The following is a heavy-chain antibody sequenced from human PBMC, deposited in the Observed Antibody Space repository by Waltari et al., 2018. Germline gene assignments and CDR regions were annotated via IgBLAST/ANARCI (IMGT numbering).Heavy chain of an antibody. J-gene: IGHJ1*01. CDR3: ARDQEFYQH. CDR1: GDSISSGSYY. CDR2: VYYSCSVYSEGKT. Sequence: QPELQESGPGLVKPSETLSLTCTVSGDSISSGSYYWGWIRQSPGKGLEWIGSVYYSCSVYSEGKTYQNPSLKGRVTISIDLSKNEFSLKLESVTAADAAVYFCARDQEFYQHWGQGTLVTVSS. V-gene: IGHV4-39*02.